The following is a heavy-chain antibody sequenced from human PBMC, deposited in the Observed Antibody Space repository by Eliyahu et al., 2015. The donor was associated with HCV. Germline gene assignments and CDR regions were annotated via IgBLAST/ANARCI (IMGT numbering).Heavy chain of an antibody. CDR2: IIPILGIA. J-gene: IGHJ6*03. CDR1: GGTFSSYA. V-gene: IGHV1-69*04. CDR3: ARTYYDILTGRYYYYYMDV. D-gene: IGHD3-9*01. Sequence: QVQLVQSGAEVKKPGSSVKVSCKASGGTFSSYAISWVRQAPGQGLEWMGRIIPILGIANYAQKFQGRVTITADKSTSTAYMELSSLRSEDTAVYYCARTYYDILTGRYYYYYMDVWGKGTTVTVSS.